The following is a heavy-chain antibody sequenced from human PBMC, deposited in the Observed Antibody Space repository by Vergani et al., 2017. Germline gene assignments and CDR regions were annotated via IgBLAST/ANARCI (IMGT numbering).Heavy chain of an antibody. Sequence: QVQLVQSGAEVKKPGSSVKVSCKASGGTFSSYAISWVRQAPGQGLEWMGGIIPIFGTANYAQKFQGRVTITADESTSTAYMELSSLSSEDTAVYYCAREGVPIVVVPAARRYFDLWGRGTLVTVSS. V-gene: IGHV1-69*01. CDR3: AREGVPIVVVPAARRYFDL. CDR1: GGTFSSYA. CDR2: IIPIFGTA. D-gene: IGHD2-2*01. J-gene: IGHJ2*01.